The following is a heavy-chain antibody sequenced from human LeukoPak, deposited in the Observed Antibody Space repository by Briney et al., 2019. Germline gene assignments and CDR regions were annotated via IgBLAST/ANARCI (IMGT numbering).Heavy chain of an antibody. D-gene: IGHD2-8*02. Sequence: GASVKVSCKASGFTFSNSAVQWVRQARGQRLEWIGWIVVASGKTNYAQSFQGRLTVSRDMSTSTAYMEVGSLRSEDTAVYYCAAASVAPGGHFYGMGVWGKGTTVTVSS. CDR2: IVVASGKT. CDR3: AAASVAPGGHFYGMGV. CDR1: GFTFSNSA. V-gene: IGHV1-58*01. J-gene: IGHJ6*04.